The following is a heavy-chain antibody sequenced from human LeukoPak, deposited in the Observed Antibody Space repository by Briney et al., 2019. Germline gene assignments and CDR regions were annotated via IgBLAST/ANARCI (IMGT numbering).Heavy chain of an antibody. D-gene: IGHD6-19*01. CDR2: IYWNDDK. CDR1: GFSLSTSGAG. Sequence: SGPTLVKPTQTLTLTCTFSGFSLSTSGAGVGWIRQPPGKALEWLALIYWNDDKRYSPSLKSRLTITKDTSKNQVVLTMTNMDPVDTATYYCAHRGSSGKLGYWGQGTLVTVSS. CDR3: AHRGSSGKLGY. V-gene: IGHV2-5*01. J-gene: IGHJ4*02.